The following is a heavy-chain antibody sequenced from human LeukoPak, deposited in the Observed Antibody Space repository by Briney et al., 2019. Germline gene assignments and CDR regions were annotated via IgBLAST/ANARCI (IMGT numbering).Heavy chain of an antibody. J-gene: IGHJ4*02. Sequence: GGSLRLSCAASGFTFSTYAMNWVRQAPGKGLEWVAVISYDGSDKYYADSVKGRFTISRDNSKNTLYLQMNSLRAEDTAVYYCARDGDSGSYYGLSFATYWGQGTLVTVSS. CDR3: ARDGDSGSYYGLSFATY. V-gene: IGHV3-30-3*01. CDR2: ISYDGSDK. D-gene: IGHD1-26*01. CDR1: GFTFSTYA.